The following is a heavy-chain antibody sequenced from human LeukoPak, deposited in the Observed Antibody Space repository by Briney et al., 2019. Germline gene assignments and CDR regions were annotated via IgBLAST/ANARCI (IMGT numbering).Heavy chain of an antibody. CDR3: ARDPSYSSSFGAIDY. V-gene: IGHV1-2*02. Sequence: ASVKVSCKASGYTFTGYYMHWVRQAPGQGLEWMGWINPNSGGTNYAQKFQGRVTMTRDTSISTAYMELSRLRSDDTAVYYCARDPSYSSSFGAIDYWAREPWSPSPQ. CDR2: INPNSGGT. D-gene: IGHD6-6*01. CDR1: GYTFTGYY. J-gene: IGHJ4*02.